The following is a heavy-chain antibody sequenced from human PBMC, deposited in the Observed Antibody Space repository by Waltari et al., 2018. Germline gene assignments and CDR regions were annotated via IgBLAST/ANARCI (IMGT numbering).Heavy chain of an antibody. V-gene: IGHV4-59*01. CDR1: GGSISSYY. J-gene: IGHJ5*02. D-gene: IGHD1-1*01. CDR3: ARVPTSWFDP. Sequence: QVQLQESGPGLVKPSETLSLTCTVSGGSISSYYWSWIRQPPGKGLEWIGYIYYSGSTNDNPSLKSRVTISVDTSKNQFSLRLSSVTAADTAVYYCARVPTSWFDPWGQGTLVTVSS. CDR2: IYYSGST.